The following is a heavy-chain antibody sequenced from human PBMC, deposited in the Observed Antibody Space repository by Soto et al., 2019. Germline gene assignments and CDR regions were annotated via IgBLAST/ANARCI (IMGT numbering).Heavy chain of an antibody. Sequence: SVKVSCKASGGTFSSYAISWVRQAPGQGLEWMGGIIPIFGTANYAQKFQGRVTITADESTSTAYMELSSVTAADTAVYYCARVTDPVVTASTPFDHWGQGALVTVSS. J-gene: IGHJ4*02. CDR3: ARVTDPVVTASTPFDH. CDR2: IIPIFGTA. V-gene: IGHV1-69*13. D-gene: IGHD2-21*02. CDR1: GGTFSSYA.